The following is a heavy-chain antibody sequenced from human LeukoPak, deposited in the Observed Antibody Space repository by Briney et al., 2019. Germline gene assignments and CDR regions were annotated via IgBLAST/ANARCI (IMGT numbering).Heavy chain of an antibody. CDR1: GFTFSSYE. CDR3: ARADRKWGDSRGYQHFLDY. CDR2: IYTGGST. Sequence: GGSLRLSCAASGFTFSSYEMNWVRQAPGKGLEWVSVIYTGGSTYYADSVKGRFTISRDNSKNTLDFQMNSLRVEDTAVYYCARADRKWGDSRGYQHFLDYWGRGTPVTVSS. D-gene: IGHD3-22*01. J-gene: IGHJ4*02. V-gene: IGHV3-66*02.